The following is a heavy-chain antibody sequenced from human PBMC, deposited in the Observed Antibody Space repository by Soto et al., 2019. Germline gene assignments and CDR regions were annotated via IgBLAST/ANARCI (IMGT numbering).Heavy chain of an antibody. D-gene: IGHD2-15*01. CDR2: ISGSGGST. Sequence: GGSLRLSCAASGFTFSSYAMSWVRQAPGKGLEWVSAISGSGGSTYYADSVKGRFTISRDNSKNTLYLQMNSLRAEDTAVYYCAKDQVVGPFFRKAHFDYWGQGTLVTVSS. CDR3: AKDQVVGPFFRKAHFDY. J-gene: IGHJ4*02. V-gene: IGHV3-23*01. CDR1: GFTFSSYA.